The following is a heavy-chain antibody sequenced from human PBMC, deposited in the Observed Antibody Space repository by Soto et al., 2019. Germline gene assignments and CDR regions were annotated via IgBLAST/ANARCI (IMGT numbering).Heavy chain of an antibody. Sequence: SETLSLTCSVSGDSMNNGDYFWTWIRQTPGKGLQWIGYISYSGSTFYNPSLKTRLAMSVDTSKNQFSVRLRSVTAADTAVYYCARDRAHFYESSGRLDLWGQGMLVTVSS. CDR2: ISYSGST. V-gene: IGHV4-30-4*01. CDR1: GDSMNNGDYF. J-gene: IGHJ4*02. D-gene: IGHD3-22*01. CDR3: ARDRAHFYESSGRLDL.